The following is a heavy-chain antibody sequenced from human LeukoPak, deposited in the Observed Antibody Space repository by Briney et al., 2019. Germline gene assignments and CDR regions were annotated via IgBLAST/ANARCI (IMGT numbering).Heavy chain of an antibody. CDR3: ATEWGIAAAGTLDY. CDR1: GYTFTGYY. CDR2: INPNSGGT. V-gene: IGHV1-2*02. D-gene: IGHD6-13*01. Sequence: GASVKASCKASGYTFTGYYMHWVRQAPGQGLEWMGWINPNSGGTNYAQKFQGRVTMTRDTSISTAYMELSRLRSDDTAVYYCATEWGIAAAGTLDYWGQGTLVTVSS. J-gene: IGHJ4*02.